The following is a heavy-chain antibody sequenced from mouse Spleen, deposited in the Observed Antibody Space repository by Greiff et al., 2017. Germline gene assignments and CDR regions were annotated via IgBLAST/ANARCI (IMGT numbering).Heavy chain of an antibody. D-gene: IGHD2-14*01. J-gene: IGHJ4*01. V-gene: IGHV1-69*02. CDR3: ARYRYDGGPYYYAMDY. CDR1: GYTFTSYW. CDR2: IDPSDSYT. Sequence: QVQLQQPGAELVKPGASVKLSCKASGYTFTSYWMHWVKQRPGQGLEWIGEIDPSDSYTNYNQKFKGKATLTVDKSSSTAYMQLSSLTSEDSAVYYCARYRYDGGPYYYAMDYWGQGTSVTVSS.